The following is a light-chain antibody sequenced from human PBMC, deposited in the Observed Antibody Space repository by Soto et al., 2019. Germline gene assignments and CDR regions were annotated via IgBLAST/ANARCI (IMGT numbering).Light chain of an antibody. Sequence: DIQMTQSPSSLSASVEDRVIITCRASQSISNHLNWYRQKPGKAPKLLIFAASSLQSGVPSRFSGSRSGPDFTLTISSLQPEDFATYYCQQSYSSPPTFGQGTKVDIK. J-gene: IGKJ1*01. CDR1: QSISNH. V-gene: IGKV1-39*01. CDR2: AAS. CDR3: QQSYSSPPT.